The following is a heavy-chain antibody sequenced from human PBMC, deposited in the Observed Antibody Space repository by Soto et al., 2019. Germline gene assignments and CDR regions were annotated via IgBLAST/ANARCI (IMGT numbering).Heavy chain of an antibody. CDR1: GGSVRDGSYY. CDR2: IYHSGST. D-gene: IGHD1-7*01. Sequence: SETLSLTCTVSGGSVRDGSYYWAWLRQPPGKGLEWIGHIYHSGSTIYNPSLKSRVTISIDTSKSQFSLNLNSMTVADTAVYYCAGYNWNYYFDPWGQGTLVTVSS. CDR3: AGYNWNYYFDP. V-gene: IGHV4-61*01. J-gene: IGHJ5*02.